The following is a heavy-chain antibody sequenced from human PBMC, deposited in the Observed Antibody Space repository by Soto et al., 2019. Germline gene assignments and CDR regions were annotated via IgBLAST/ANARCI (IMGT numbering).Heavy chain of an antibody. CDR1: GYSFTSDW. CDR2: IDPSDSYT. V-gene: IGHV5-10-1*01. CDR3: ATSIAVAGTTFYYYYGMYV. J-gene: IGHJ6*02. D-gene: IGHD6-19*01. Sequence: HGESLKISCNGSGYSFTSDWISWVRQLPGKGLEWMGRIDPSDSYTNYSPSFQGHVTISADKSISTAYLQWSSLKASDTAMYYCATSIAVAGTTFYYYYGMYVWDQGTTVTVSS.